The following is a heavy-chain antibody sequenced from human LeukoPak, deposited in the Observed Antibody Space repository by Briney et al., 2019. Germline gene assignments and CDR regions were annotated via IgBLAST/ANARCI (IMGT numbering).Heavy chain of an antibody. D-gene: IGHD3-9*01. Sequence: SETLSLTCTVSGGSMSSYYWNWIRQPPGKGLEWIAYIYYSGTTNYHPSLKSRVTISVDASRKQFSLKLTSVTAADTAVYYCARGRFDIVSGYYADYWGQGTLVTVSS. J-gene: IGHJ4*02. CDR3: ARGRFDIVSGYYADY. CDR1: GGSMSSYY. CDR2: IYYSGTT. V-gene: IGHV4-59*01.